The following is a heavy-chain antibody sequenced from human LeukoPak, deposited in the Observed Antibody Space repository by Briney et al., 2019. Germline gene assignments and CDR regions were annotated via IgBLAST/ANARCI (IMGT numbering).Heavy chain of an antibody. CDR2: INAYNGNT. CDR3: ARDYNWNVDY. CDR1: GYIFTSYG. V-gene: IGHV1-18*04. Sequence: ASAKVSCKASGYIFTSYGISWVRHAPGQGLEWMEWINAYNGNTNYAQKLQGRVTMTTDTSTSTAYMELRSLRSDDTAVYYCARDYNWNVDYWGQGTLVTVSS. J-gene: IGHJ4*02. D-gene: IGHD1-1*01.